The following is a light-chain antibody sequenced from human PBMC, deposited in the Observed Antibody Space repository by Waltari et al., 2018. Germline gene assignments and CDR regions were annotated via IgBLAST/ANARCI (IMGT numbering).Light chain of an antibody. V-gene: IGKV3-11*01. CDR3: QQRRDWPLT. CDR1: QNINNY. Sequence: DIVLTQSPATLSLSPGERVTLSCRASQNINNYLAWYQQRPGQAHRLLIYDASNRATGIPARFSGSGSGTDFTLTINSLEPEDFAVYYCQQRRDWPLTFGGGTTVDIK. J-gene: IGKJ4*01. CDR2: DAS.